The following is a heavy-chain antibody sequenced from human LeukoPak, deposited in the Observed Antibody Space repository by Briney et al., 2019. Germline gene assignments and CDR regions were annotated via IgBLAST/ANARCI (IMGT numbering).Heavy chain of an antibody. CDR2: ISHDGSNK. Sequence: GGSLRLSCAASGFTVSTDNMSWVRQAPGKGLEWVAVISHDGSNKYYADSVKGRFTISRDNSKNTLYLQMNSLRAEETAVYYCAGDGHTGMAVYHFDYWGQGALVTVSS. V-gene: IGHV3-30*03. CDR3: AGDGHTGMAVYHFDY. D-gene: IGHD5-18*01. J-gene: IGHJ4*02. CDR1: GFTVSTDN.